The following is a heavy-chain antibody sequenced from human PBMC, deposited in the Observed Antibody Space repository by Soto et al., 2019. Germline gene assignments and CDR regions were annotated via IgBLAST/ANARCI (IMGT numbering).Heavy chain of an antibody. CDR3: ARAGAALGRGSIGGFAY. CDR1: GGAFNGYY. V-gene: IGHV4-34*01. Sequence: QVHLQQWGAGLLKPSETLSLTCAVNGGAFNGYYWTWIRQSPGKGLQWIGEINHSGTVDYNPSLKSRVTFSIDTSKKQFSLTLTSVTAADTAVYYCARAGAALGRGSIGGFAYWGQGTLVTVSS. J-gene: IGHJ4*02. CDR2: INHSGTV. D-gene: IGHD3-10*01.